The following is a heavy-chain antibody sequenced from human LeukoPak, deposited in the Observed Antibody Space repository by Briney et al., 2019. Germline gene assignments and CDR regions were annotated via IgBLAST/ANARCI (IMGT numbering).Heavy chain of an antibody. J-gene: IGHJ6*02. V-gene: IGHV3-21*01. D-gene: IGHD5-18*01. CDR1: GFTFSSYS. CDR3: AREDTMTPYGMDV. CDR2: ISSSSYI. Sequence: GGSLRLSCAASGFTFSSYSMNWVRQAPGKGLEWVSSISSSSYIYYADSVKGRFTISRDNAKNSLYLQMNSLRAEDTAVYYCAREDTMTPYGMDVWGQGTTVTVSS.